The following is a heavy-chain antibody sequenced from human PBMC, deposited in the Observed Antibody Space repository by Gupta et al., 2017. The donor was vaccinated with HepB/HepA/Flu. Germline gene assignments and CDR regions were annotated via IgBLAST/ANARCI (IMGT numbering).Heavy chain of an antibody. CDR2: ISWNSGFI. CDR3: AKEGSGWDTGLDY. V-gene: IGHV3-9*01. J-gene: IGHJ4*02. CDR1: GFTFHNYA. D-gene: IGHD6-19*01. Sequence: EVQLVESGGGLVQPGRSLRLSCAASGFTFHNYAMHWVRQVPGKGLEWVSHISWNSGFIGYADSVKGRFTISRDNAKNSLHLQMNSLRAEDTALYYCAKEGSGWDTGLDYWGQGTLVTVSS.